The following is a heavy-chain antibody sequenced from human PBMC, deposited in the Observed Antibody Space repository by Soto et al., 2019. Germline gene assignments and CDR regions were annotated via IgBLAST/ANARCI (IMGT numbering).Heavy chain of an antibody. CDR2: ISAYNGNT. D-gene: IGHD1-26*01. V-gene: IGHV1-18*01. J-gene: IGHJ5*02. CDR1: GYTFTSYG. CDR3: ARGIVGATGENWFDP. Sequence: GASVKVSCKASGYTFTSYGISWVRQAPGQGLEWMGWISAYNGNTNYAQKFQGRVTITTDTSTSTAYMELRSLRSEDTAVYYCARGIVGATGENWFDPWGQGTLVTVSS.